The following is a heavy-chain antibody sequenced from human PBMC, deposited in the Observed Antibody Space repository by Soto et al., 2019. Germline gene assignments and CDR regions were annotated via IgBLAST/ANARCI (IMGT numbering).Heavy chain of an antibody. V-gene: IGHV3-7*01. CDR1: GFTFSSYW. D-gene: IGHD2-8*01. CDR2: IKQDGSEK. Sequence: GGSLRLSCAASGFTFSSYWMSWVRQAPGKGLEWVANIKQDGSEKYYVDSVKGRFTISRDNAKNSLYLQMNSLRAEDTAVYYCAREVIVLGYYYYYMDVWGKGTTVTVSS. CDR3: AREVIVLGYYYYYMDV. J-gene: IGHJ6*03.